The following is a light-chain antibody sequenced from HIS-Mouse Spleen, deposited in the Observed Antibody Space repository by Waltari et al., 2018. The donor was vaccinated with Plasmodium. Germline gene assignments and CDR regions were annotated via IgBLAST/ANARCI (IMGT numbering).Light chain of an antibody. J-gene: IGKJ3*01. CDR1: QSVSSN. V-gene: IGKV3-15*01. CDR3: QQYNNWSFT. Sequence: EIVMTQSPATLSVSPGERATLSCRASQSVSSNLAWYQQKPGPAPRLLIYGASTRATGIPARCSGSGSGTEFTVTISSLQSEDLAVYYCQQYNNWSFTFGPGTKVDIK. CDR2: GAS.